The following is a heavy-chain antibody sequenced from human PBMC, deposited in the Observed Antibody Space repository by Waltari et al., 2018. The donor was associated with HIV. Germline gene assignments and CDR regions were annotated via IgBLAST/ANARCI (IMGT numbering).Heavy chain of an antibody. CDR3: ARRGGRSSPLGY. D-gene: IGHD6-13*01. CDR2: IKQDGREI. J-gene: IGHJ4*02. V-gene: IGHV3-7*01. CDR1: GFTFSSYW. Sequence: EVQLVESGGGLVQPGGSLRLSCAASGFTFSSYWMSWVRQAPGKGVEWGANIKQDGREIYYVDSVKCRFTISRDNAKNSLYLQMNSLRAEDTAVYFCARRGGRSSPLGYWGQGTLVTVSS.